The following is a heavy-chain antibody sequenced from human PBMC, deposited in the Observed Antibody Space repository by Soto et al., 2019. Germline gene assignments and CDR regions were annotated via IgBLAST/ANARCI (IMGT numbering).Heavy chain of an antibody. V-gene: IGHV3-23*01. CDR1: GFTFSSYA. D-gene: IGHD3-10*01. CDR2: ISGGGGTT. J-gene: IGHJ6*02. Sequence: EVQLLESGGGLGQPGGSLRLSCAASGFTFSSYAMSWVRQAPGKGLEWVSTISGGGGTTYHADSVKGRFTISRANSKNTLYLKMNTLRAEATAVYYCAKDEVALLWFGGGDVWGQGTTVTVSS. CDR3: AKDEVALLWFGGGDV.